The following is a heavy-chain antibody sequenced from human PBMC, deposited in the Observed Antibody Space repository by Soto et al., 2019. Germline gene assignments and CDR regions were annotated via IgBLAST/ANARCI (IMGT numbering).Heavy chain of an antibody. CDR3: AISPPRYFGLSYYDSSGYGTVNWFDP. D-gene: IGHD3-22*01. J-gene: IGHJ5*02. CDR2: NNHSEST. Sequence: SETLSLTCAVYGGSFSGYYWSWIRQPPGKGLEWIGENNHSESTNYNPSLKSRVTLSVDTSKNQFSLKLSSVTAEDTAEYYCAISPPRYFGLSYYDSSGYGTVNWFDPWGQGTLVTVSS. CDR1: GGSFSGYY. V-gene: IGHV4-34*01.